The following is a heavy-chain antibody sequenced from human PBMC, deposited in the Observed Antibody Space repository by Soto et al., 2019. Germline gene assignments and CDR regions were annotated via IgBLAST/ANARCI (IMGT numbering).Heavy chain of an antibody. CDR3: ARNLLSGFNFDY. CDR2: IYYSGST. D-gene: IGHD3-10*01. J-gene: IGHJ4*02. Sequence: SETLSLTCTVSGGSISSYYWSWIRQPPGKGLEWIGYIYYSGSTNYNPSLKSRVTISVDTSKNQFSLKLSSVTAADTAVYYCARNLLSGFNFDYWGQGTLVTVSS. V-gene: IGHV4-59*01. CDR1: GGSISSYY.